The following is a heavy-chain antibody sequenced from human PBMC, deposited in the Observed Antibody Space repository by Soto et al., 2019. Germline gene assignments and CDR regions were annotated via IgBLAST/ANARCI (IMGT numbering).Heavy chain of an antibody. CDR3: AALGGGVDHYGIDV. Sequence: QMELVQSGPEVKKPGTSVNVSCKASGFAFRTSAVPWVRQARGERLEWIGWIVVAGGNTYYSQKLQERVTITGDPCKSTGNLELTCVRGEDTAVYYCAALGGGVDHYGIDVWGQGTTVIVSS. J-gene: IGHJ6*02. D-gene: IGHD3-16*01. V-gene: IGHV1-58*01. CDR2: IVVAGGNT. CDR1: GFAFRTSA.